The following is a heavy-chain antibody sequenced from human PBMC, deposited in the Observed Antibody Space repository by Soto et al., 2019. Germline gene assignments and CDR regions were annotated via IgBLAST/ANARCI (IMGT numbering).Heavy chain of an antibody. D-gene: IGHD3-3*01. CDR3: ARFNFWSGYIYYYGMDV. CDR1: GYTFTSYA. CDR2: INAGNGNT. V-gene: IGHV1-3*01. Sequence: ASVKVSCKASGYTFTSYAMHWVRQAPGQRLEWMGWINAGNGNTKYSQKFQGRVTITRDTSASTAYMELSSLRSEDTAVYYCARFNFWSGYIYYYGMDVWGQGTTVTV. J-gene: IGHJ6*02.